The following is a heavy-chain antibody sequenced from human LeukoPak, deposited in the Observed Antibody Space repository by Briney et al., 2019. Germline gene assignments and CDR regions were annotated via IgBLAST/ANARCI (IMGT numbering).Heavy chain of an antibody. CDR2: IIPIFGTA. CDR3: ARDVSSGSGSGWFDP. D-gene: IGHD6-19*01. V-gene: IGHV1-69*13. Sequence: SVKVSCKASGGTFSCYAISWVRQAPGQGLEWMGGIIPIFGTANYAQKFQGRVTITADESTSTAYMELSSLRSEDTAVYYCARDVSSGSGSGWFDPWGQGTLVTVSS. J-gene: IGHJ5*02. CDR1: GGTFSCYA.